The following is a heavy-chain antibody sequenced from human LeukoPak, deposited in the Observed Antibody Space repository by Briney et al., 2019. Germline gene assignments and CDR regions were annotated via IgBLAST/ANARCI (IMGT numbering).Heavy chain of an antibody. Sequence: PSETLSLTCTVSGGSLGSYYWSWIRQPPGTGLEWIGYIYYSGSTNYNPSLKSRVTISVDTSKNQFSLKLSSVTAADTAVYYCATTSAGDYYYYYMDVWGKGTTVTVSS. CDR3: ATTSAGDYYYYYMDV. CDR2: IYYSGST. CDR1: GGSLGSYY. V-gene: IGHV4-59*01. D-gene: IGHD2-8*02. J-gene: IGHJ6*03.